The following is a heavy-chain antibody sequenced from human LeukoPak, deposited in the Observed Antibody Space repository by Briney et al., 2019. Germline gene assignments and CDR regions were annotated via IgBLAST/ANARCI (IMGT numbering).Heavy chain of an antibody. CDR3: AKVKSSLKLVGA. CDR1: RFIFRSSS. J-gene: IGHJ5*02. Sequence: GGSLRLSCAASRFIFRSSSMSWVRQAPGKGLEWVSSISTVGDITHYAESVQGRFTISRDNSRNTLYLQMSSLSVDDTAVYYCAKVKSSLKLVGAWGQGTLVTVSS. D-gene: IGHD5/OR15-5a*01. V-gene: IGHV3-23*01. CDR2: ISTVGDIT.